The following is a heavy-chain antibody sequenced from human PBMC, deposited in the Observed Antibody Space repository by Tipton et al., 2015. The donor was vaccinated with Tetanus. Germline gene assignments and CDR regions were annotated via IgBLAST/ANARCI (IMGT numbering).Heavy chain of an antibody. Sequence: TLSLTCAVSGGSSSSFYWSWIRQSPGKGLEWIGGISYSGRTHYSPSLKSRVTMSVDTSKKDFSVRLGSVTAADTAVYYCARLREIVSRSGWAFDYWGQGILVTVSS. CDR2: ISYSGRT. CDR1: GGSSSSFY. D-gene: IGHD5/OR15-5a*01. V-gene: IGHV4-34*01. CDR3: ARLREIVSRSGWAFDY. J-gene: IGHJ4*02.